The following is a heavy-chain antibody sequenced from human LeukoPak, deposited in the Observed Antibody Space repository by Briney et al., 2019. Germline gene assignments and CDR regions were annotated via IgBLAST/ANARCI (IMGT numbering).Heavy chain of an antibody. CDR3: ARDYVGVAGTFDY. V-gene: IGHV4-34*01. Sequence: SETLSLTCTVSGGSISSYYWSWIRQPPGKGLEWIGEINHSGSTNYNPSLKSRVSISVDTSKNQFSLKLSSVTAADTAVYFCARDYVGVAGTFDYWGQGTLVTVSS. D-gene: IGHD6-19*01. CDR1: GGSISSYY. J-gene: IGHJ4*02. CDR2: INHSGST.